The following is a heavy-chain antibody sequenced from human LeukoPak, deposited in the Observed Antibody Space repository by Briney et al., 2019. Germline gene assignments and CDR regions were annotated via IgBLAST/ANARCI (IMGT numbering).Heavy chain of an antibody. CDR1: GFTFSTNW. Sequence: GGSLRLSCAATGFTFSTNWMSWVRQAPGKGLEWVSVIYSGGSTYYADSVKGRFTLSRDNSKNTLYLQMNSLRAEDTAVYYCARAPQRRAFDIWGQGTMVTVSS. V-gene: IGHV3-53*01. J-gene: IGHJ3*02. CDR3: ARAPQRRAFDI. CDR2: IYSGGST.